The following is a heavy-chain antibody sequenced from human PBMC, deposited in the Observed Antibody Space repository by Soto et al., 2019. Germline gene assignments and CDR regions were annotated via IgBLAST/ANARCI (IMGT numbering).Heavy chain of an antibody. CDR1: GGSFSDYY. V-gene: IGHV4-34*01. Sequence: TSETLSLTCAVYGGSFSDYYCSWIRQPPGKGLEWIGEINHSGSTNYNPSLKSRVTISVDTSKNQFSLKLSSVTAADTAVYYCARSAKSSSSGVWGQGTTVTVSS. J-gene: IGHJ6*02. D-gene: IGHD6-6*01. CDR3: ARSAKSSSSGV. CDR2: INHSGST.